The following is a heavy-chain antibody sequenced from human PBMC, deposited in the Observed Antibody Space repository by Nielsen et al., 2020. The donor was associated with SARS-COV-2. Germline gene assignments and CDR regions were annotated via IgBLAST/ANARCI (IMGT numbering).Heavy chain of an antibody. V-gene: IGHV4-34*01. J-gene: IGHJ4*02. Sequence: RQAPGKGLEWIGEINHSGSTNYNPSLKSRVTISVDTSKNQFSLKLSSVTAADTAVYYCASGYSSSLGDYWGQGTLVTVSS. D-gene: IGHD6-13*01. CDR2: INHSGST. CDR3: ASGYSSSLGDY.